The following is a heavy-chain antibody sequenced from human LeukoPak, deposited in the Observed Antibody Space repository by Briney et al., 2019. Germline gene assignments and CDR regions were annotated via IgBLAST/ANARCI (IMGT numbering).Heavy chain of an antibody. CDR1: GFTFSSYA. Sequence: GGSLRLSCAASGFTFSSYAMSWVRQAPGKGLEWVSAIIGSGGSTYYADSVKGRFTISRDNSKNTLYLQMNSLRAEDTAVYYCAKPSIAVAGTKWYFDYWGQGTLVTVSS. CDR3: AKPSIAVAGTKWYFDY. D-gene: IGHD6-19*01. V-gene: IGHV3-23*01. CDR2: IIGSGGST. J-gene: IGHJ4*02.